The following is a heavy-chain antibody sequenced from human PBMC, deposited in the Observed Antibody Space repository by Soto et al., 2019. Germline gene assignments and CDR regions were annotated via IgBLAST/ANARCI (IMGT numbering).Heavy chain of an antibody. V-gene: IGHV3-21*01. Sequence: PGGSLRLSCAAPGFTFSSYNMNWVRQAPGKGLEWVSSISISGSYIYYADSVKGRFTISRDNAKNSPYLQMNSLRAEGTAVYYCASRGYSMSHFDYWGQGTLVTVSS. CDR3: ASRGYSMSHFDY. D-gene: IGHD5-18*01. J-gene: IGHJ4*02. CDR1: GFTFSSYN. CDR2: ISISGSYI.